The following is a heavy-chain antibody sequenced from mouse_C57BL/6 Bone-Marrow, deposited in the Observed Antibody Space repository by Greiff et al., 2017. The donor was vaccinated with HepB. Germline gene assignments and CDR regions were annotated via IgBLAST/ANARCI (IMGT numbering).Heavy chain of an antibody. CDR3: ASHSNYWYFDV. CDR2: ISSGSSTI. CDR1: GFTFSDYG. J-gene: IGHJ1*03. D-gene: IGHD2-5*01. Sequence: EVQVVESGGGLVKPGGSLKLSCAASGFTFSDYGMHWVRQAPEKGLEWVAYISSGSSTIYYADTVKGRFTISRDNAKNTLFLQMTSLRSEDTAMYYCASHSNYWYFDVWGTGTTVTVSS. V-gene: IGHV5-17*01.